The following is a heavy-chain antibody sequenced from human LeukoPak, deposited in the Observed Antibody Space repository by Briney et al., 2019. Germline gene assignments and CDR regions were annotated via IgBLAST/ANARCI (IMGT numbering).Heavy chain of an antibody. Sequence: GRSLRLSCAASGFTFSSYAMHRVRQAPGKGLEWVAVIWYDGSNTYYADSVKGRFTISRDNSKNTLYLQMNSLRAEDTAVYYCARGGIAVAGTPGPPYYYGMDVWGQGTTVTDSS. CDR1: GFTFSSYA. J-gene: IGHJ6*02. D-gene: IGHD6-19*01. CDR2: IWYDGSNT. CDR3: ARGGIAVAGTPGPPYYYGMDV. V-gene: IGHV3-33*01.